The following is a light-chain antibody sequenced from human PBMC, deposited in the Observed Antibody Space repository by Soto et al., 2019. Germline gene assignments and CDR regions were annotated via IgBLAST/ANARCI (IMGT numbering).Light chain of an antibody. CDR2: AAS. J-gene: IGKJ4*01. V-gene: IGKV1-6*01. Sequence: AIQMTQYPSSLSASVGDRVTVTCRASQDIRSDVGWYQQKPGQAPKVLMYAASRLHSGVPSRFSGSGSGTDFVLTISSLQPEDVATYYCLQNNNYPLTFGGGTKEDIK. CDR1: QDIRSD. CDR3: LQNNNYPLT.